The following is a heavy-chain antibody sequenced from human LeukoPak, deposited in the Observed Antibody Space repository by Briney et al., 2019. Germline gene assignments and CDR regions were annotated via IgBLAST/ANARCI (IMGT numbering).Heavy chain of an antibody. D-gene: IGHD3-22*01. V-gene: IGHV4-30-4*01. CDR2: IYYSGST. CDR1: GGSISSGDYY. J-gene: IGHJ3*02. Sequence: KPSETLSLTCTVSGGSISSGDYYWSWLRPPPGKGLEWIGYIYYSGSTYYNPSLKSRVTISVDTSKNQFSLKLSSVTAADTAVYYCAKRRVVTAGAFDIWGQGTMVTVSS. CDR3: AKRRVVTAGAFDI.